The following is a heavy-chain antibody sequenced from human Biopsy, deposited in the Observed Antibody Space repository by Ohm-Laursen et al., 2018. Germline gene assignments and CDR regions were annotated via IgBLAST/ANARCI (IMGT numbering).Heavy chain of an antibody. CDR3: VREPKTGTAEAWYFDL. J-gene: IGHJ2*01. CDR2: ISYNERT. CDR1: GASVKTYGYF. V-gene: IGHV4-31*03. D-gene: IGHD3-9*01. Sequence: SETLSLTCSVSGASVKTYGYFWAWIRQRPGKGLEWIGYISYNERTHYNPSLTSRLAISFDTSNNRISLQLRSVSVADTAVYYCVREPKTGTAEAWYFDLWGRGSPVTVPS.